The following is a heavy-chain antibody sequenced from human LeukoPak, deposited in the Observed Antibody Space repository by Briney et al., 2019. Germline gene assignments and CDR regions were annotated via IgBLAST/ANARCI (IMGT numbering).Heavy chain of an antibody. Sequence: SETLSLTCTVSGGSISTYYWSWIRQPPGKGLEWIGYIYSSGGTNYNPSLKSRVTISADTSKNQISLKLKSVTAADTAVYYCARRSWYVDYWGQGTLVTVSS. D-gene: IGHD6-13*01. CDR3: ARRSWYVDY. V-gene: IGHV4-59*08. CDR2: IYSSGGT. J-gene: IGHJ4*02. CDR1: GGSISTYY.